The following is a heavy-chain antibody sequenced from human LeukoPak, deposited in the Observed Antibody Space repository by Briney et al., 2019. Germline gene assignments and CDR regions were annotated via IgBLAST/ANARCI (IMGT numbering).Heavy chain of an antibody. J-gene: IGHJ4*02. CDR1: GLTFSDYY. CDR3: AVQITMIVVVPYFDY. V-gene: IGHV3-11*04. CDR2: ISGTGTTI. D-gene: IGHD3-22*01. Sequence: GGSLRLSCAASGLTFSDYYMTWIRQAPGRGLEWVSSISGTGTTIYSADSVRGRFTVSRDNARNSLFLYMNSLRAEDTAVYYCAVQITMIVVVPYFDYWGQGTLVTVSS.